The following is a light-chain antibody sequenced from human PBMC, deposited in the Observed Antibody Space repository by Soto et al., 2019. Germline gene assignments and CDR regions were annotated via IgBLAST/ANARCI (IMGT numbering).Light chain of an antibody. CDR1: QNIGNN. Sequence: EIGMAQTPGALCVSPGERTTLSCRASQNIGNNLAWYQQSPGQAPRLLIYAASTRATGIPPRFIVSGSGRHSTFTIGRLQPADPPTHYCQQPNSHPITIGQGTRLEIK. CDR3: QQPNSHPIT. J-gene: IGKJ5*01. V-gene: IGKV3-15*01. CDR2: AAS.